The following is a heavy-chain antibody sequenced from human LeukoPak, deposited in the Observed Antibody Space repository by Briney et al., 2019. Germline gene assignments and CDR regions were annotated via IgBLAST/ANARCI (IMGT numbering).Heavy chain of an antibody. V-gene: IGHV1-18*04. CDR2: ISAYSGNT. D-gene: IGHD4-17*01. CDR3: ARDRDGDSPPFDY. Sequence: GASVKVSCKASGYTYTSYGISWVRRAPGQGLEWVGWISAYSGNTNYAQKLQGRVSVTTDTSTTTAYMELGSLRSDDTALYYCARDRDGDSPPFDYWGQGTLVTVSS. CDR1: GYTYTSYG. J-gene: IGHJ4*02.